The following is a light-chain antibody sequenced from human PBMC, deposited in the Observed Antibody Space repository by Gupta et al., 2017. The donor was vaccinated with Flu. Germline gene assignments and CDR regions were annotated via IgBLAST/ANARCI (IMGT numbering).Light chain of an antibody. CDR1: QSISSY. V-gene: IGKV1-39*01. Sequence: DIQMTQSPSSLSASVGDRVTITCRASQSISSYLNWYQQKTGKAPKLLIYAASSLQSGVPSRFSGSGSGTKFTPTLSRLEAEDFATDYWQQHDRTTYTCGHGTKVDIK. CDR2: AAS. J-gene: IGKJ3*01. CDR3: QQHDRTTYT.